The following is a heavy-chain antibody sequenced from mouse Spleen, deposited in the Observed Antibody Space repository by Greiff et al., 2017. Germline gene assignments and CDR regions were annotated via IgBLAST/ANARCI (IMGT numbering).Heavy chain of an antibody. CDR3: ARSGYGDYEGDAMDY. CDR1: GYAFTNYL. CDR2: INPGSGGT. V-gene: IGHV1-54*01. D-gene: IGHD2-13*01. Sequence: LVESGAELVRPGTSVKVSCKASGYAFTNYLIEWVKQRPGQGLEWIGVINPGSGGTNYNEKFKGKATLTADKSSSTAYMQLSSLTSEDSAVYFCARSGYGDYEGDAMDYWGQGTSVTVSS. J-gene: IGHJ4*01.